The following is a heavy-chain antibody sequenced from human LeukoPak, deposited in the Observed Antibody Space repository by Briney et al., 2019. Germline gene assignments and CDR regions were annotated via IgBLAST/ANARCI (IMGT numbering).Heavy chain of an antibody. D-gene: IGHD1-7*01. CDR2: INPSGGST. CDR3: ARSNNWNYEENWFDP. V-gene: IGHV1-46*01. CDR1: GYTFTSYY. Sequence: ASVKVSCKASGYTFTSYYMHWVRQAPGQGLEWMGRINPSGGSTSYAQKFQGRVTMTRDTSTSTVYMELSSLRSEDTAVYYCARSNNWNYEENWFDPWGQGTLVTVSS. J-gene: IGHJ5*02.